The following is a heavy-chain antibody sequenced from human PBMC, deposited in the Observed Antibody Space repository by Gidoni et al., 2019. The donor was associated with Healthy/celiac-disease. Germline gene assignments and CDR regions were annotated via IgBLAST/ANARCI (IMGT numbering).Heavy chain of an antibody. J-gene: IGHJ4*02. CDR3: ARDLRPMVRGVITRVWVY. D-gene: IGHD3-10*01. Sequence: QVQLVQSGAEVKKPGASVKVSCKASGYTFTGSYMHWVRQAPGQGLEWMGWINPNSGGTNYAQKFQGRVTMTRDTSISTAYMELSRLRSDDTAVYYCARDLRPMVRGVITRVWVYWGQGTLVTVSS. CDR1: GYTFTGSY. CDR2: INPNSGGT. V-gene: IGHV1-2*02.